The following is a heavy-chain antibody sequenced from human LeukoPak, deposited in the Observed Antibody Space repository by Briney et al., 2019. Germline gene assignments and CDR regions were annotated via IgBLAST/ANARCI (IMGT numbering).Heavy chain of an antibody. CDR2: MTGPADTT. V-gene: IGHV3-23*01. Sequence: GGSLRLSCAASGFNFNNFAMSWVRQAPGKGLEWLSAMTGPADTTYYAESVKGWFTISRDYSKSMVFLQMNSLRVEDTAIYYCAKGAEIDHWGQGTLVTVSS. J-gene: IGHJ4*02. CDR1: GFNFNNFA. CDR3: AKGAEIDH.